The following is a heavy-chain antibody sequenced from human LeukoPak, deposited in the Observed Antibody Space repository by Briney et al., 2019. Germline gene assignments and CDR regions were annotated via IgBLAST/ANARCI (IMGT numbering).Heavy chain of an antibody. CDR3: ARDRVSHYGDYEWGSAGY. Sequence: PGGSLRLSCAASGFTFSSYAMSWVRQAPGKGLEWVSAISGSGGSTYYADSVKGRFTISRDNSKNTLYLQMNSLRAEDTALYYCARDRVSHYGDYEWGSAGYWGQGTLVTVSS. CDR2: ISGSGGST. J-gene: IGHJ4*02. CDR1: GFTFSSYA. D-gene: IGHD4-17*01. V-gene: IGHV3-23*01.